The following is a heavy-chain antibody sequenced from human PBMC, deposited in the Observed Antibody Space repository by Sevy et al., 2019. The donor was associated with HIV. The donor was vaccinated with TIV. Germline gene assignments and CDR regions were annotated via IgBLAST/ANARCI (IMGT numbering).Heavy chain of an antibody. CDR3: AREWKEYSSGPFDY. CDR2: ISSSSGYI. D-gene: IGHD6-19*01. Sequence: GGSLRLSCAASGFTFSSYSMNWVRQAPGNGLEWVSSISSSSGYIYYADSVKGRFTISRDNAKNSLYLQMNSLRAEDTAVYYCAREWKEYSSGPFDYLGQGTMVTVSS. CDR1: GFTFSSYS. J-gene: IGHJ4*02. V-gene: IGHV3-21*01.